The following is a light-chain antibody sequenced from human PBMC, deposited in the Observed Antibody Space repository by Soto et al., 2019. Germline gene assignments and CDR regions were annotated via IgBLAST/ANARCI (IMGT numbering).Light chain of an antibody. CDR2: ITP. CDR3: QQYASSQWT. Sequence: EIMLTQSPGTLSLSPGERVTLSCRASQSVGTSWLAWYQQKPGQSPRLLIYITPSKSTCIPERFSGSGAETDCALTLSRLEPEDSAVYYCQQYASSQWTFGQGTKVEIK. J-gene: IGKJ1*01. V-gene: IGKV3-20*01. CDR1: QSVGTSW.